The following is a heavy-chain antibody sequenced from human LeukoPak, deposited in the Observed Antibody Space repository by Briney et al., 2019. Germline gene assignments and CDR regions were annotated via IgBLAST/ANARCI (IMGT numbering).Heavy chain of an antibody. CDR3: AKASGYSGSTLFDY. D-gene: IGHD6-13*01. V-gene: IGHV3-23*01. Sequence: AGGSLRLSCAASGFTFSSYAMSWVRQAPGKGLEWVSAISGSGGSTYYADSVKGRFTISRDNSKNTLYLQMNSLRAEDTAVYYCAKASGYSGSTLFDYWGQGTLATVSS. CDR1: GFTFSSYA. J-gene: IGHJ4*02. CDR2: ISGSGGST.